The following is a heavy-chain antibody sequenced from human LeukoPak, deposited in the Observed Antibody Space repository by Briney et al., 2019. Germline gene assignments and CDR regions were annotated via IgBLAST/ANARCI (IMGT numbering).Heavy chain of an antibody. CDR1: GGSISYYY. J-gene: IGHJ6*03. V-gene: IGHV4-59*08. CDR2: MYYSGST. CDR3: ARTYTRFNYYYMDV. D-gene: IGHD3-16*01. Sequence: PSETLSLTCSVSGGSISYYYWSWIRQPPGKGLEWIGYMYYSGSTNDNPSLKSRVTISVDTSKNQFSLKLSSVTAADTAVYYCARTYTRFNYYYMDVWGKGTTVTISS.